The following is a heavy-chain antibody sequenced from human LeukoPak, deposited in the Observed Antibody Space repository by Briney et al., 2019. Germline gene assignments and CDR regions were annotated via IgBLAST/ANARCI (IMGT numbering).Heavy chain of an antibody. D-gene: IGHD2-2*01. CDR2: ISAYNGNT. J-gene: IGHJ4*02. CDR3: ARDRGVVVPAALFDY. CDR1: GYTFTSYG. Sequence: APVKVSCKASGYTFTSYGISWVRQAPGQGLEWMGWISAYNGNTNYAQKLQGRVTMTTDTSTSTAYMELRSLRSDDTAVYYCARDRGVVVPAALFDYWGQGTLVTVSS. V-gene: IGHV1-18*01.